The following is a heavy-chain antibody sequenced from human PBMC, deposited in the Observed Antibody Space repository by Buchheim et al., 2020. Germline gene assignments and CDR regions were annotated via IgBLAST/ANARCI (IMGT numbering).Heavy chain of an antibody. Sequence: EVQLVESGGGLVQPGGSLRLSCAASGFTFSSYEMNWVRQAPGKGLEWVSYITGSGSTIYYADSVKGRFTISRDNATKSLYLQMNSLRAEDTAVYYCARQFWSEFLTFEYWGQGTL. J-gene: IGHJ4*02. D-gene: IGHD3-3*02. V-gene: IGHV3-48*03. CDR2: ITGSGSTI. CDR3: ARQFWSEFLTFEY. CDR1: GFTFSSYE.